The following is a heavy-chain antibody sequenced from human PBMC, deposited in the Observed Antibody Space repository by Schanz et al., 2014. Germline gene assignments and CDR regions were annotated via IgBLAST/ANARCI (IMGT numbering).Heavy chain of an antibody. CDR1: GFTFFTYN. CDR3: ARENLNWEAFDI. J-gene: IGHJ3*02. V-gene: IGHV3-48*04. CDR2: ISSSGTTI. D-gene: IGHD7-27*01. Sequence: EAQVVESGGGLVKPGGSLRLSCAASGFTFFTYNMNWVRQAPGKGLEWVSYISSSGTTIYYADSVKGRFTISRDNAKNSLYLEMTSLRGEDTAVYYCARENLNWEAFDIWGQGTVVTVSS.